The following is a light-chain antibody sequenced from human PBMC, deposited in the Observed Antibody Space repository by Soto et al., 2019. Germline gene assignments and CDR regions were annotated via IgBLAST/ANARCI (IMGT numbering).Light chain of an antibody. J-gene: IGKJ4*01. CDR2: HAS. V-gene: IGKV1-6*01. CDR1: QGVGRD. Sequence: AIQMTQSPASLSASVGDTVIITCRASQGVGRDLGWYQQKPRKAPRLLIYHASTLLSGVPSRFSGSGSDTDFTLTIASLQPEDFATYFCLQDYSNPLTFGGGTKVENK. CDR3: LQDYSNPLT.